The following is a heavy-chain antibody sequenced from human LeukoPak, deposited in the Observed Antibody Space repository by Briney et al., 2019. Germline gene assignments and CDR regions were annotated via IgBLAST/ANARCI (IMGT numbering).Heavy chain of an antibody. CDR1: GFTFSSYG. V-gene: IGHV3-30*03. CDR3: ARDPRGRGVTQSDI. Sequence: PGRSLRLSCAASGFTFSSYGMHWVRQAPGKGLEWVAVISYDGSNKYYADSVKGRFTISRDNSKNTLYLQMNSLRAEDTAVYYCARDPRGRGVTQSDIWGQGTMVTVSS. J-gene: IGHJ3*02. D-gene: IGHD3-10*01. CDR2: ISYDGSNK.